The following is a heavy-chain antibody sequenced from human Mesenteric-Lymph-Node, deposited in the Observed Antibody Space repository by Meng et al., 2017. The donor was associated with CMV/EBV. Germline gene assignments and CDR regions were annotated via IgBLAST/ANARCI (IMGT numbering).Heavy chain of an antibody. D-gene: IGHD2-21*01. CDR1: GFTFSSFW. Sequence: GESLKISCAASGFTFSSFWMTWVRQSPEKGLEWVANIKEDGRERYYGDSVRGRFTISRDNAKNSLYLQMNSLRVEDTALYYCARVLHSRWGYYYYGMDVWGQGTTVTVSS. V-gene: IGHV3-7*03. J-gene: IGHJ6*02. CDR2: IKEDGRER. CDR3: ARVLHSRWGYYYYGMDV.